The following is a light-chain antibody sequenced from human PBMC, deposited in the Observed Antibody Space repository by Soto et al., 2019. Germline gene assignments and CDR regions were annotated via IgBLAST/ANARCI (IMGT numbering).Light chain of an antibody. J-gene: IGKJ1*01. V-gene: IGKV1-5*03. CDR3: HYGNFFSGT. Sequence: DIQMTQSPSTLSASVGDRVTITCRASQSITDWLAWYQQKPGKAPKFLIYKASNLEGGVPSRFSGSGSGTDFPLTIGSVQLDVFTIYSCHYGNFFSGTFAKGPRGK. CDR1: QSITDW. CDR2: KAS.